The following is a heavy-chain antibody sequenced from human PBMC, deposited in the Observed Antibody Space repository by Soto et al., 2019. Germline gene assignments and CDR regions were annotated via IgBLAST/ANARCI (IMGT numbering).Heavy chain of an antibody. J-gene: IGHJ6*03. CDR1: GGSISSYY. CDR3: ARGQPGPTYYDFWSGTVGQDAYMAV. CDR2: IYYSGST. V-gene: IGHV4-59*01. D-gene: IGHD3-3*01. Sequence: SETLSLTCTVSGGSISSYYWIWVRQPPGKGLEWIGYIYYSGSTNYNPSLKSRVTISVDTSKNQFSLKLSSVAAADTAVYYCARGQPGPTYYDFWSGTVGQDAYMAVWVKGTTVTVSS.